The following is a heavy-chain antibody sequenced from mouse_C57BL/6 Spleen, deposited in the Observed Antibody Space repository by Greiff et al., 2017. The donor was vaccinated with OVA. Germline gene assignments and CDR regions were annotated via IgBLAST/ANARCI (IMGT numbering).Heavy chain of an antibody. CDR2: IHPNSGST. CDR3: AFELGSYWYFDV. Sequence: QVHVKQPGAELVKPGASVKLSCKASGYTFTSYWMHWVKQRPGQGLEWIGMIHPNSGSTNYNEKFKSKATLTVDKSSSTAYMQLSSLTSEDSAVYYCAFELGSYWYFDVWGTGTTVTVSS. CDR1: GYTFTSYW. V-gene: IGHV1-64*01. J-gene: IGHJ1*03. D-gene: IGHD4-1*01.